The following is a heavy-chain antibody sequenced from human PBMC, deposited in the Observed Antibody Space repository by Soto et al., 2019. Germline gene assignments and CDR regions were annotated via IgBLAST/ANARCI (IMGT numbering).Heavy chain of an antibody. D-gene: IGHD3-10*01. CDR1: GFTFSSYF. Sequence: PGGSLRLSCAASGFTFSSYFMTWVRQAPGKGLEWVSSISRSSGSTYYADSVRGRFTISRDNSKNTLYLQMNSLRAEDTAVYYCARVRITMVRGVIRSYYFDYWGQGTLVTVSS. V-gene: IGHV3-23*01. CDR2: ISRSSGST. J-gene: IGHJ4*02. CDR3: ARVRITMVRGVIRSYYFDY.